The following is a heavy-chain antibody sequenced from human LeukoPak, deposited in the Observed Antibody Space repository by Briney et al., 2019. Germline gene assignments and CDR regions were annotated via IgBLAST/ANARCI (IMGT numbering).Heavy chain of an antibody. CDR1: GYTFTDYY. D-gene: IGHD2-8*01. CDR2: ISAYNGNT. Sequence: GASVKVSCKASGYTFTDYYLHWVRQAPGQGLEWMGWISAYNGNTNYAQRLQGRVTMTTDTSTSTAYMELRSLRSDDTAVYYCARDHAESALFDYWGQGTLVTVSS. J-gene: IGHJ4*02. CDR3: ARDHAESALFDY. V-gene: IGHV1-18*04.